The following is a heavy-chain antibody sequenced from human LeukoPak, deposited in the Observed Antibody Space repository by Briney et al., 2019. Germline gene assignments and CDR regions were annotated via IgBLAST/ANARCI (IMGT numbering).Heavy chain of an antibody. CDR2: INHSGSA. CDR1: GGSFSGYY. D-gene: IGHD1-26*01. CDR3: ARGPAKDRRWEY. J-gene: IGHJ4*02. V-gene: IGHV4-34*01. Sequence: PSETLSLTCAVYGGSFSGYYWSWIRQPPGKGLEWIGEINHSGSANYNPSLKSRGTISVDRSKNQFSLKLSSVTAADTAVYYCARGPAKDRRWEYWGQGTLVTVSS.